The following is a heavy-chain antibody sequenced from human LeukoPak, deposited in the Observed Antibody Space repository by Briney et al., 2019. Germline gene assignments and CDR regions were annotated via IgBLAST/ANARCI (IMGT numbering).Heavy chain of an antibody. J-gene: IGHJ4*02. CDR2: IIPILGIA. V-gene: IGHV1-69*04. CDR1: GGTFSSYT. CDR3: ARDLLYSSSSLTFDY. D-gene: IGHD6-6*01. Sequence: SVKVSCKASGGTFSSYTISWVRQAPGQGLEWMGRIIPILGIANYTQKFQGRVTITADKSTSTAYMELSSLRSEDTAVYYCARDLLYSSSSLTFDYWGQGTLVTVSS.